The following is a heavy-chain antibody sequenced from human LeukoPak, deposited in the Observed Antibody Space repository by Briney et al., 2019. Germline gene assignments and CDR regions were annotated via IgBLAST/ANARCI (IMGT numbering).Heavy chain of an antibody. V-gene: IGHV2-5*01. CDR2: IYWNDNK. J-gene: IGHJ4*02. CDR1: GFSLTTSGVG. Sequence: ESGPTLVKPTQTLTLTCTFSGFSLTTSGVGVGWIRRSPGKALKWLALIYWNDNKLYSPSLESRLSITKDTSKDHVVLTMTNMDPVDTATYYCAHHRSISGIMTTYYFDYWGQGTLVTVSS. D-gene: IGHD3-3*01. CDR3: AHHRSISGIMTTYYFDY.